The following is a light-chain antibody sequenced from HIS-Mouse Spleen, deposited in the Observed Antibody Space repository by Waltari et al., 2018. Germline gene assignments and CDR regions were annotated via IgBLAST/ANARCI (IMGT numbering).Light chain of an antibody. CDR3: QSADSSGTHVV. J-gene: IGLJ2*01. CDR2: EDS. Sequence: SYELTQPPSVSVSPGQTARITCPGDALPKKYAYWYQQKSGQAPVLVIYEDSKRPSGIPERFSGSSSGTTVTLTISGVQAEDEADYYCQSADSSGTHVVFGGGTKLTVL. CDR1: ALPKKY. V-gene: IGLV3-25*03.